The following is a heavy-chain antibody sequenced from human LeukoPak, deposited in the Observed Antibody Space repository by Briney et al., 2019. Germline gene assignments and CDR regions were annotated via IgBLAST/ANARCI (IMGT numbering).Heavy chain of an antibody. CDR1: GGSISSYY. Sequence: PSETLSLTCTVSGGSISSYYWSWIRQPPGKGLEWIGYIYYSGSTNYNPSLKSRVTMSVDTSKKHFSLRLSSVTAADTAVYYCARLGGYSYGYSGAFDIWGQGTMVTVSS. CDR3: ARLGGYSYGYSGAFDI. D-gene: IGHD5-18*01. CDR2: IYYSGST. J-gene: IGHJ3*02. V-gene: IGHV4-59*08.